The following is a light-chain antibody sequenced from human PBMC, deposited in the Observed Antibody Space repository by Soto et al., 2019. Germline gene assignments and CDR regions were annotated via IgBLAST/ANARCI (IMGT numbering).Light chain of an antibody. CDR1: QSVSNNY. CDR3: QQYSTSPT. CDR2: GAS. J-gene: IGKJ5*01. V-gene: IGKV3-20*01. Sequence: EIVLTPSPGTLSLSPGERATLYCRASQSVSNNYLAWYQQKPGQAPRRLIYGASSRATGIPDRFSGSGSGTDFTLTISRLEPEDFAVYYCQQYSTSPTFGEGTRREIK.